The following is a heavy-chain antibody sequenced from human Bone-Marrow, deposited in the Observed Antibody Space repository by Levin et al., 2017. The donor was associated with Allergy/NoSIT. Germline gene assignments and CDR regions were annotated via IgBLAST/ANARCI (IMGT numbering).Heavy chain of an antibody. V-gene: IGHV4-34*01. J-gene: IGHJ4*02. CDR1: GGSFSGYY. CDR3: ARGYVVVTAIPEKYFDY. Sequence: SETLSLTCAVYGGSFSGYYWSWIRQPPGKGLEWIGEINHSGSTNYNPSLKSRVTISVDTSKNQFSLKLSSVTAADTAVYYCARGYVVVTAIPEKYFDYWGQGTLVTVSS. CDR2: INHSGST. D-gene: IGHD2-21*02.